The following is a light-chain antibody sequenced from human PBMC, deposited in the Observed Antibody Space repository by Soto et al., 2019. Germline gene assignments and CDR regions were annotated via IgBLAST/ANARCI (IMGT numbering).Light chain of an antibody. V-gene: IGKV1-39*01. CDR1: QRINSY. Sequence: DIQMTQSPSSLSASVGDRVTISCRTSQRINSYLNWYQQKPGEAPTLLIYGASSLQSGVPSRFSGSGSGKDFTLAINSLQPEDFATYYCQQSSRTPITFGQGTRLEIK. CDR2: GAS. J-gene: IGKJ5*01. CDR3: QQSSRTPIT.